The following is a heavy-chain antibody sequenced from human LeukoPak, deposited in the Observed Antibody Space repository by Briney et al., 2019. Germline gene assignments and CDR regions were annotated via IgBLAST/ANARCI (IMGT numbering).Heavy chain of an antibody. CDR3: ARRTDSSGYFVGGFDP. V-gene: IGHV4-39*07. J-gene: IGHJ5*02. CDR1: GGSISSSSYY. D-gene: IGHD3-22*01. CDR2: IYYSGST. Sequence: SETLSLTCTVSGGSISSSSYYWGWIRQPPGKGLEWIGSIYYSGSTYYNPSLKSRVTISVDTSKNQFSLKLSSVTAADTAVYYCARRTDSSGYFVGGFDPWGQGTLVTVSS.